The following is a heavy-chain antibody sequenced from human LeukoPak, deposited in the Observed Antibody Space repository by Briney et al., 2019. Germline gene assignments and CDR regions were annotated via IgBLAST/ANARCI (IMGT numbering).Heavy chain of an antibody. J-gene: IGHJ4*02. CDR2: INACNGNT. Sequence: GASVRVSFKASGDTFTVDAMHWVRQAPGERGGGRGWINACNGNTKYSQKFQGRVTITRDTSASTAYMELSSLRSEDTAVYYCARELGGSLEDYWGQGTLVTVSS. CDR3: ARELGGSLEDY. V-gene: IGHV1-3*01. D-gene: IGHD3-3*01. CDR1: GDTFTVDA.